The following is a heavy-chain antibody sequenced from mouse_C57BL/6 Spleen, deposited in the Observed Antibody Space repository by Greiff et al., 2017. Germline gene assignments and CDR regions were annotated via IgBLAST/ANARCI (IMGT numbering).Heavy chain of an antibody. Sequence: VQLQQSGAELVKPGASVKISCKASGYAFSSYWMNWVKQRPGKGLEWIGQIYPGDGDTNYNGKFKGKATLTADKSSSTAYMQLSSLTSEASAVYFCAREENPYSAMDYWGQGTSVPVSS. V-gene: IGHV1-80*01. CDR2: IYPGDGDT. CDR1: GYAFSSYW. J-gene: IGHJ4*01. CDR3: AREENPYSAMDY.